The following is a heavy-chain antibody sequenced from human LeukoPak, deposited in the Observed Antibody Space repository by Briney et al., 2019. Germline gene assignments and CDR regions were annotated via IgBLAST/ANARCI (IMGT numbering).Heavy chain of an antibody. V-gene: IGHV3-30*18. D-gene: IGHD3-16*01. J-gene: IGHJ4*02. CDR1: GFTFSSYG. Sequence: PGGSLRLSCAASGFTFSSYGMHWVRQAPGKGLEWVAVISYDGSNKYYADSVKGRFTISRDNSKNTLYLQMNSLRAEDTAVYYCAKGDGGAFDYWGQGTLVTVSS. CDR2: ISYDGSNK. CDR3: AKGDGGAFDY.